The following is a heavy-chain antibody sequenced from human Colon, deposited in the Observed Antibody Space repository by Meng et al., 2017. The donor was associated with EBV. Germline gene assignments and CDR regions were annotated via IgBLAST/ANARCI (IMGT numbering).Heavy chain of an antibody. CDR1: GDSVATGRYY. CDR2: IYYIGGT. Sequence: QLQLQGSGPGLVKPAETLSPTCTVSGDSVATGRYYWGWIRPPPGKGLEWIAYIYYIGGTNYNPSLKSRLTISLDTSKNQFSLSLRSVTAADTAVYYCARVSGRSFDPWGQGTLVTVSS. D-gene: IGHD3-10*01. CDR3: ARVSGRSFDP. J-gene: IGHJ5*02. V-gene: IGHV4-61*01.